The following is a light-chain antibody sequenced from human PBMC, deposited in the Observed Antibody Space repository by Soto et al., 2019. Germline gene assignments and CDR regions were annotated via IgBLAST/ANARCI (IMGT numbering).Light chain of an antibody. CDR2: GAS. Sequence: EIVLTQSPGIISLSPGERATLSCRASQTVTSNYFAWYQQNHGQAPRLLIYGASSRATRIPVRFSGSGSGTDFSLTISRLEHEAFAVYYWHNYGHGRDTFGQGTRLETK. V-gene: IGKV3-20*01. CDR1: QTVTSNY. J-gene: IGKJ5*01. CDR3: HNYGHGRDT.